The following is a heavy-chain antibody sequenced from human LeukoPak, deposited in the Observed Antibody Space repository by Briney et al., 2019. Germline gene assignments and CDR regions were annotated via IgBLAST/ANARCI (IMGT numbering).Heavy chain of an antibody. J-gene: IGHJ4*02. V-gene: IGHV3-23*01. CDR3: AKDLSGGGFDY. Sequence: GGSLRLSCLASGFTFSSYAMDWVRQAPGQGLQWVSAVGTSADTYYADSVKGRFTISRDNSKNTLYLQMNSLRAEDTAVYYCAKDLSGGGFDYWGQGTLVTVSS. CDR2: VGTSADT. D-gene: IGHD7-27*01. CDR1: GFTFSSYA.